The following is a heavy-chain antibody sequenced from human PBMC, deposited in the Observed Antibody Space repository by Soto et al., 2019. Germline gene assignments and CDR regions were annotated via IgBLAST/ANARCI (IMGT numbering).Heavy chain of an antibody. CDR2: IRSNGGST. Sequence: EVQLVESGGGLVQPGGSLRLSCAASGFTFSSYAMHWVRQAPGEGLEYVSAIRSNGGSTYYANSVKGRFTISRDNSKNTMYLRMGSLRAEDMAVYYCARGCSSNSCPYTTYYYYYYLDVWGKGTTVTVSS. CDR3: ARGCSSNSCPYTTYYYYYYLDV. D-gene: IGHD2-2*01. J-gene: IGHJ6*03. CDR1: GFTFSSYA. V-gene: IGHV3-64*01.